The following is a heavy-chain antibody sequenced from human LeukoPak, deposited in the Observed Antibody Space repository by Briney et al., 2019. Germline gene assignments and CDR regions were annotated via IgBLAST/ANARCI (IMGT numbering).Heavy chain of an antibody. CDR2: IWHDANNE. J-gene: IGHJ6*02. D-gene: IGHD3-16*01. V-gene: IGHV3-33*01. CDR1: GFTFSSYG. CDR3: ARDPLGQSGLYYYAMDV. Sequence: PGGSLRLSCAASGFTFSSYGMHWVRQAPGKGLEWVAVIWHDANNEYYVGSVRGRFTISRDNSKNTLYLQMNSLRAEDTAVYFCARDPLGQSGLYYYAMDVWGQGTTVTVSS.